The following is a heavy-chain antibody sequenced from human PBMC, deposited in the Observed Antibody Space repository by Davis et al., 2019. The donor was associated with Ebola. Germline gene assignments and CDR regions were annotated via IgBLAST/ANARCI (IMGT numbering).Heavy chain of an antibody. CDR3: ARELSGNNYYDSSGYYYVGYYYYGMDV. J-gene: IGHJ6*02. Sequence: ASVKVSCKASGYTFTGYYMHWVRQAPGQGLEWMGWINPNSGGTNYAQKFQGRVTMTRNTSISTAYMELSSLRSEDTAVYYCARELSGNNYYDSSGYYYVGYYYYGMDVWGQGTTVTVSS. D-gene: IGHD3-22*01. V-gene: IGHV1-2*02. CDR2: INPNSGGT. CDR1: GYTFTGYY.